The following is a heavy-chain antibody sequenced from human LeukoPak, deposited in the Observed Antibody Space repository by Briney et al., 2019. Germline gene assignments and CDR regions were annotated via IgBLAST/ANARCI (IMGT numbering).Heavy chain of an antibody. CDR3: ARDRVDY. V-gene: IGHV3-21*01. Sequence: GGSLRLSCAASGFTFSIYSMNWVRQAPGKGLEWVSFISSSSSYIYYADSVRGRFTISRDNAKNSLYLQMNSLRAEDTAVYYCARDRVDYWGQGTLVTVSS. D-gene: IGHD3-10*01. CDR2: ISSSSSYI. CDR1: GFTFSIYS. J-gene: IGHJ4*02.